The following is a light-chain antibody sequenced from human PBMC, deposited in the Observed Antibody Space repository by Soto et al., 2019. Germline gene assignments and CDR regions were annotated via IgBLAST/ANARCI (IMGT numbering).Light chain of an antibody. CDR3: HQYGSSPRYT. V-gene: IGKV3-20*01. J-gene: IGKJ2*01. Sequence: EIVLTQSPGTLSLSPGERATLSCRASQSVSSSYLAWYQQKPGQAPRLLIYGASSRATGIPDRFSGSGSGTDFHLTISRLGPEDFAVYYCHQYGSSPRYTFGQGTKLEIK. CDR2: GAS. CDR1: QSVSSSY.